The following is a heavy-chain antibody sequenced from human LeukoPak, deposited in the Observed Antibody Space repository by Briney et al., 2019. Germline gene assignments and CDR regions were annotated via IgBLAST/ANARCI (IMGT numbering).Heavy chain of an antibody. J-gene: IGHJ3*02. D-gene: IGHD3-22*01. V-gene: IGHV3-9*01. CDR3: AKDRLRITMIVGYVGGAFDI. CDR1: GFTFDDYA. Sequence: PGRSLRLSCAASGFTFDDYAMHWVRQAPGKGLEWVSGISWNSGSIGYADSVKGRSTISRDNAKNSLYLQMNSLRAEDTALYYCAKDRLRITMIVGYVGGAFDIWGQGTMVTVSS. CDR2: ISWNSGSI.